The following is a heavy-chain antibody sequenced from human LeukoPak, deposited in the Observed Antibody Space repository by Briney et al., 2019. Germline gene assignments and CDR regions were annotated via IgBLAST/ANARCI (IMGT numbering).Heavy chain of an antibody. D-gene: IGHD3-10*01. Sequence: SGPTLLKPTQTLTLTCTFTWLSLITNAVGVGLIRQPAVKALGWLGINFWYEDKYYITSLTRRLTITQETSKNQVVLTMTNMAPVDTATYYCAHSRSGSYFAIDYWGQGTLVTVSS. CDR2: NFWYEDK. CDR3: AHSRSGSYFAIDY. V-gene: IGHV2-5*01. J-gene: IGHJ4*02. CDR1: WLSLITNAVG.